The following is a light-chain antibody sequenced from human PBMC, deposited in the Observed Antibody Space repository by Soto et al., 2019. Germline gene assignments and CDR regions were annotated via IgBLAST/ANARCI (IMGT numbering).Light chain of an antibody. J-gene: IGKJ1*01. V-gene: IGKV3-15*01. CDR1: QSVGSN. Sequence: ETVMTQSAATMYVSPGERATLSCRASQSVGSNLVWYQQKPGQAPRLLIYGASTRVTGIPARFSGSGSGTEFTLTISSLQSEDLAVYYCQQYNNWPRTFGQGTKVEIK. CDR3: QQYNNWPRT. CDR2: GAS.